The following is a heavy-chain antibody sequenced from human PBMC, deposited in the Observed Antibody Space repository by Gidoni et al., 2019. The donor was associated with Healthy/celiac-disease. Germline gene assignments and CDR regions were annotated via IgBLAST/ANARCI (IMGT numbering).Heavy chain of an antibody. CDR2: IIPIFGTA. D-gene: IGHD6-19*01. J-gene: IGHJ6*02. CDR1: GGTFSSYA. CDR3: ARDRIQSSGWTALGYYYGMDV. Sequence: QVQLVQSGAEVKKPGSSVKVSCKASGGTFSSYAISWVRQAPGQGLEWMGGIIPIFGTANYAQKSQGRVTITADESTSTAYMELSSLRSEDTAVYYCARDRIQSSGWTALGYYYGMDVWGQGTTVTVSS. V-gene: IGHV1-69*01.